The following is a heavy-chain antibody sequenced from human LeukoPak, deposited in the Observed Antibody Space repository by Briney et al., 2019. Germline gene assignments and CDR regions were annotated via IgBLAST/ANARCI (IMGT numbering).Heavy chain of an antibody. CDR3: ARTRAMVTWMAFDI. J-gene: IGHJ3*02. CDR2: IIPILGIA. D-gene: IGHD5-18*01. Sequence: SVKVSCKASGGTFSSYAISWVRQAPGQGLEWMGRIIPILGIANYAQKFQGRVTITADKSTSTAYMELSSLRSENTAVYYCARTRAMVTWMAFDIWGQGTMVTVSS. CDR1: GGTFSSYA. V-gene: IGHV1-69*04.